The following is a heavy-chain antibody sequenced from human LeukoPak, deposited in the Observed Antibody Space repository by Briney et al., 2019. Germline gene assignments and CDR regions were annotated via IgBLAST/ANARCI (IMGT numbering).Heavy chain of an antibody. Sequence: GGSLRLSCAASGFTFSSYSMNWVRQAPGKGLEWVSSISSSSSYIYYADSVKGRFTISRYNAKNSLYLQMNSLRAEDTAVYYCARGMYYDFWSGYYTPFDYWGQGTLVTVSS. CDR2: ISSSSSYI. J-gene: IGHJ4*02. CDR3: ARGMYYDFWSGYYTPFDY. D-gene: IGHD3-3*01. CDR1: GFTFSSYS. V-gene: IGHV3-21*01.